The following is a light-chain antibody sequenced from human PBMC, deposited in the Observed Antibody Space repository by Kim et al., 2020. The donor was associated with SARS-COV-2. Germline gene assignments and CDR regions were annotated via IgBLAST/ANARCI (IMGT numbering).Light chain of an antibody. J-gene: IGLJ2*01. CDR2: GKN. CDR3: NSRDSSGNHVV. CDR1: SLRSYD. V-gene: IGLV3-19*01. Sequence: ALGQTVRSTRQGDSLRSYDASWYQQKPGQAPVLVIYGKNNRPAGIPDRFSGSSSGNTASLTITGAQAEDEADYYCNSRDSSGNHVVFGGGTQLTVL.